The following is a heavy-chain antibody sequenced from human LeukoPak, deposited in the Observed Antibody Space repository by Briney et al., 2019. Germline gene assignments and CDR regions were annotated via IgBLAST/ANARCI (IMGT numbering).Heavy chain of an antibody. Sequence: ASVKVSCKASGYTFTHYGFNWVRQAPGQELEWMGWISAYNGNTNYAQKVQGRVTMTTDTSTKTAYMELRSLRSDDTAVYYCARWDRSTAATFDFWGQGTPVTVSS. J-gene: IGHJ4*02. CDR1: GYTFTHYG. V-gene: IGHV1-18*01. CDR2: ISAYNGNT. CDR3: ARWDRSTAATFDF. D-gene: IGHD2-15*01.